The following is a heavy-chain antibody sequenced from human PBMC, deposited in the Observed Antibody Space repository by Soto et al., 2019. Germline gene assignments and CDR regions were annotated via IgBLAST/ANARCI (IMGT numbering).Heavy chain of an antibody. D-gene: IGHD6-19*01. J-gene: IGHJ4*02. V-gene: IGHV4-30-4*01. CDR1: GASINTGDYY. Sequence: SETLSLTCTVSGASINTGDYYWSWIRQPPGKGLEWIGHISYGGTTYSTPSLKSRISISLDTSKNQFSLRVDSVSAADTAVYYCVRHAQWVIRAYWGQGSLVT. CDR3: VRHAQWVIRAY. CDR2: ISYGGTT.